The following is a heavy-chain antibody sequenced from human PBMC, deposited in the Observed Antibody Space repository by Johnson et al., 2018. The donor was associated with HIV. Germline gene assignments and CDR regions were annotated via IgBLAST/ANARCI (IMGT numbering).Heavy chain of an antibody. J-gene: IGHJ3*02. CDR1: GFTFSSYA. CDR2: ISYDGSNK. V-gene: IGHV3-30-3*01. D-gene: IGHD6-13*01. Sequence: QMLLVESGGGVVQPGRSLRLSCAASGFTFSSYAMHWVRQAPGKGLEWVAVISYDGSNKYYADSVKGRFTISRDNSKNTLYLQMNSLRAEDTAVYYCAREGGSWYGDAFDIWGQGTLVTVSS. CDR3: AREGGSWYGDAFDI.